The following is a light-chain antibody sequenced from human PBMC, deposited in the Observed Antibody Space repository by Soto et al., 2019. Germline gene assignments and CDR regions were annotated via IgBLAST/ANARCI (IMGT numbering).Light chain of an antibody. V-gene: IGKV3-15*01. J-gene: IGKJ1*01. CDR1: QGVSSN. CDR3: QQYNSWPRT. Sequence: EIVMTQSPATLSVPPGERVSLSCRASQGVSSNLAWYQQKPGQAPRLLIYGASTRATGIPARFSGSGSGTEFTLTISSLQSEDFAVYYCQQYNSWPRTFGQGTKV. CDR2: GAS.